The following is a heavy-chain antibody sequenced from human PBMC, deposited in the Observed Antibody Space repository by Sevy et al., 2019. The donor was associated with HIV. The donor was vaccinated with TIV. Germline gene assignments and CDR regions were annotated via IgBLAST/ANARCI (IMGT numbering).Heavy chain of an antibody. CDR1: GFRFEDYG. CDR2: IGWNSGSV. V-gene: IGHV3-9*01. D-gene: IGHD3-10*01. CDR3: AKDLLPYGSGSYPLDY. Sequence: GGSLRLSCAASGFRFEDYGMHWVRRAPGKGLEWVSGIGWNSGSVGDVVSVKGRFTISRDNAKNLLYLQMNSLTSEDTALYYCAKDLLPYGSGSYPLDYWGQGTVVTVSS. J-gene: IGHJ4*02.